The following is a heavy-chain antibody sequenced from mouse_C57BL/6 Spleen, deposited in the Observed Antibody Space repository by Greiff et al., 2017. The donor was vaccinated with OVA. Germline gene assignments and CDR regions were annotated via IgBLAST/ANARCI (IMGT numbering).Heavy chain of an antibody. Sequence: QVQLQQSGAELVRPGPSVKMSCKASGYTFTNYWIGWAKQRPGHGLEWIGDIYPGGGYTNYNEKFKGKATLTADKSSSTAYMQFSSLTSEDSAIYYCASGSYYEGFAYWGQGTLVTVSA. J-gene: IGHJ3*01. CDR1: GYTFTNYW. CDR3: ASGSYYEGFAY. D-gene: IGHD2-4*01. V-gene: IGHV1-63*01. CDR2: IYPGGGYT.